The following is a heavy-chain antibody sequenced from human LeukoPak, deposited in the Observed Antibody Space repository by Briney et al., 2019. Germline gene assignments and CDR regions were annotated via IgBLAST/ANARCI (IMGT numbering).Heavy chain of an antibody. CDR2: IIPIFGTA. D-gene: IGHD3-10*01. V-gene: IGHV1-69*06. CDR1: GGTFSSYA. CDR3: ARAPLSYDSGSYFDY. Sequence: SVKVSCKASGGTFSSYAISWVRQAPGQGLEWMGGIIPIFGTANYAQKFQGRVTITADKSTSTAYMELSSLRSEDTAVYYCARAPLSYDSGSYFDYWGQGTLVTVSS. J-gene: IGHJ4*02.